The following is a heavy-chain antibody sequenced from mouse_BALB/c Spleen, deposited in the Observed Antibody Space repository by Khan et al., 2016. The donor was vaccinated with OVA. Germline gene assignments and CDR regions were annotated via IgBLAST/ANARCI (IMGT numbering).Heavy chain of an antibody. CDR2: IWSAGST. J-gene: IGHJ3*01. D-gene: IGHD2-4*01. Sequence: QVQLKESGPGLVQPSQSLSITCTASGFSLANYSVHWVRQSPGKGLEWLGVIWSAGSTDYNEAFMSRLTTIKDNSRSHVFFKMTSLQPTDTTIDDCAGRGYDYGRGALFAYWGQGTLVTVSA. CDR3: AGRGYDYGRGALFAY. V-gene: IGHV2-2*02. CDR1: GFSLANYS.